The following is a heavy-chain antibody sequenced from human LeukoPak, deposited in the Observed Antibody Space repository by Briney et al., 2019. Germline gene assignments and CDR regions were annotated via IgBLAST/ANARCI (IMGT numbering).Heavy chain of an antibody. D-gene: IGHD1-14*01. V-gene: IGHV4-31*03. Sequence: SQTLSLTCIVSGGSISSAGYYWTCIRQHPGKGLEWIGYIYYSGSTYYNPSLKSRVTISVDTSKNQFSLKLSSVTAADTAEYFYARHTGAGTGIIDCWGQGTLVTVSS. CDR2: IYYSGST. J-gene: IGHJ4*02. CDR3: ARHTGAGTGIIDC. CDR1: GGSISSAGYY.